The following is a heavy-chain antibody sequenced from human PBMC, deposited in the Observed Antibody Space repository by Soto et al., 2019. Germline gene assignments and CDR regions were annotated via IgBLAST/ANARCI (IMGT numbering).Heavy chain of an antibody. D-gene: IGHD2-15*01. J-gene: IGHJ4*02. Sequence: QVQLVQSGAEVKKPGASVKVSCKASGYTFTTYYMHWVRQAPGQGLEWMGIINPSGGSTNAQKFQGRVTMTRDTSTSTVYMELSSLRSEDTAVYYCARVYCSGGSCYGIDCWGQGTLVTVSS. CDR3: ARVYCSGGSCYGIDC. CDR2: INPSGGST. CDR1: GYTFTTYY. V-gene: IGHV1-46*01.